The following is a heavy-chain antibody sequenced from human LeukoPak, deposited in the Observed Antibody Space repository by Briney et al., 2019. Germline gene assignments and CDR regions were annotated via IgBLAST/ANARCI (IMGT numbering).Heavy chain of an antibody. J-gene: IGHJ4*02. Sequence: RESLQISCKASGYSFTNYWIGWVRQMPGKGLEWMGIIYPSDSDTRYSPSFQGQVTISADKSISTAYLQWSSLKASDTAIYYCARQTTVDIVDYTDYWGQGTLVSVSS. CDR1: GYSFTNYW. CDR3: ARQTTVDIVDYTDY. CDR2: IYPSDSDT. V-gene: IGHV5-51*01. D-gene: IGHD5-12*01.